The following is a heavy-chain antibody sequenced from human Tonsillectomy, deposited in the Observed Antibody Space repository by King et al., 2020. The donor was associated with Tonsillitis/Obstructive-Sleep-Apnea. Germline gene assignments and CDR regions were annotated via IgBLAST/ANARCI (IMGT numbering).Heavy chain of an antibody. J-gene: IGHJ6*02. CDR2: ISGSGGST. CDR3: AKVLKRDSGYDFLELDYYYGMDV. Sequence: VQLVESGGGLVQPGGSLRLSCAASGFTFSSYAMSWVRQAPGKGLEWVSAISGSGGSTYYADSVKGRFTISRDNSKNTLYLQMNSLRAEDTAVYYCAKVLKRDSGYDFLELDYYYGMDVWGQGTTVTVSS. V-gene: IGHV3-23*04. CDR1: GFTFSSYA. D-gene: IGHD5-12*01.